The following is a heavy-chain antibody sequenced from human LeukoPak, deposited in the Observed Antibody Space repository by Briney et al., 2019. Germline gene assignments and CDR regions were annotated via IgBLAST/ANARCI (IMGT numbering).Heavy chain of an antibody. CDR3: AKGAYDFLEIAYFDY. CDR2: VIGSSGAT. D-gene: IGHD3-3*01. Sequence: PGGSLRLSCAASGFSFTKYAKNWVRQAPGKGLEWVAVVIGSSGATDYADSVKGRFTISRDNSKNTLFLQMNSLRAEDTAIYYCAKGAYDFLEIAYFDYWGQGALVTVSS. CDR1: GFSFTKYA. V-gene: IGHV3-23*01. J-gene: IGHJ4*02.